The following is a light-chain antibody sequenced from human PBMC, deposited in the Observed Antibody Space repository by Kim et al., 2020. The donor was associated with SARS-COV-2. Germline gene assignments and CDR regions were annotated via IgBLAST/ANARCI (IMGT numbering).Light chain of an antibody. V-gene: IGKV3-15*01. CDR3: QQYVNWPIYS. CDR2: GAS. Sequence: VSPGERATLSCGASQSLSNNLAWFQQKPGQAPRLLIFGASTRATGIPARFSGSGSGTEFTLTITSLQPEDFAVHYCQQYVNWPIYSFGQGTKLEI. CDR1: QSLSNN. J-gene: IGKJ2*03.